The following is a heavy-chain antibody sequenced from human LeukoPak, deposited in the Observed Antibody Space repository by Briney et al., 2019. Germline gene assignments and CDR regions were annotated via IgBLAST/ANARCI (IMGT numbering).Heavy chain of an antibody. V-gene: IGHV3-23*01. CDR1: GFTFSSYA. D-gene: IGHD2-21*02. J-gene: IGHJ4*02. CDR2: ISGSGGST. CDR3: ARFRYCGGDCYSSAADY. Sequence: GGSLRLSCAASGFTFSSYAMSWVRQVPGKGLEWVSAISGSGGSTYYADSVKGRFTISRDNSKNTLYLQMGSLRAEDMAVYYCARFRYCGGDCYSSAADYWGQGTLVTVSS.